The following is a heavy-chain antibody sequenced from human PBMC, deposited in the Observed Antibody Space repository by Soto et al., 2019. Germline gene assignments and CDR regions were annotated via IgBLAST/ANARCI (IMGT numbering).Heavy chain of an antibody. CDR3: ARDRSMNGYNSRSFDY. V-gene: IGHV1-69*01. CDR1: GGTFSSFG. J-gene: IGHJ4*02. CDR2: FIPLFGTA. Sequence: QVQLVQSGAEVKKPGSSVKVSCKASGGTFSSFGFNWVRQAPGQGLEWMGGFIPLFGTANYAEKFQGRVTTSANEGTSTASMELIGLRSEDTAIYYCARDRSMNGYNSRSFDYWGQGTLVTVS. D-gene: IGHD5-12*01.